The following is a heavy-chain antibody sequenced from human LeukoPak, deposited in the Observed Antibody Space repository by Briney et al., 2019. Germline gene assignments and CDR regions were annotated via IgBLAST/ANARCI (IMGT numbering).Heavy chain of an antibody. V-gene: IGHV3-74*01. Sequence: GGSLTLSCAVSGFTFSSYWMHWVRQAPGKGLVWVSRIDSDGSRTSYAAAVKGRFTISRDNAKNTLYLQMNSLRAEDTAVYYCARSPNCGGDCSWGQGTLVTVSS. D-gene: IGHD2-21*02. J-gene: IGHJ5*02. CDR3: ARSPNCGGDCS. CDR1: GFTFSSYW. CDR2: IDSDGSRT.